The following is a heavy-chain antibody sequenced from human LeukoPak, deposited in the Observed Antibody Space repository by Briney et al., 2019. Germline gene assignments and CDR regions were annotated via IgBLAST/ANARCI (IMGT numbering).Heavy chain of an antibody. D-gene: IGHD3-22*01. CDR1: GYTFTGYY. CDR3: ARPTRLFGAFDI. CDR2: INPNSGGT. Sequence: ASVKVSCKASGYTFTGYYMHWVRQAPGQGLEWMGRINPNSGGTNYAQKFQGRGTMTRDTSISTAYMELSRLRSDDTAVYYCARPTRLFGAFDIWGQGTMVTVSS. V-gene: IGHV1-2*06. J-gene: IGHJ3*02.